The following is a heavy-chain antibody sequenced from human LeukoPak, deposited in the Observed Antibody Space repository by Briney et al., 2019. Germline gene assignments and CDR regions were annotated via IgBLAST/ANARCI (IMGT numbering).Heavy chain of an antibody. CDR3: ARAAYSSSWGTPPSAFDY. J-gene: IGHJ4*02. CDR2: IYYSGST. Sequence: SQTLSLTCSVSGGSISSGGYSWSWIRQPPGKGLEWIGYIYYSGSTNYNPSLKSRVTISVDTSKNQFSLKLSSVTAADTAVYYCARAAYSSSWGTPPSAFDYWGQGTLVTVSS. V-gene: IGHV4-61*08. CDR1: GGSISSGGYS. D-gene: IGHD6-13*01.